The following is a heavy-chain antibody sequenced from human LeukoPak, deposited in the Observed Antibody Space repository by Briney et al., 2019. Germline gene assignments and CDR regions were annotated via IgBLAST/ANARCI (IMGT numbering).Heavy chain of an antibody. V-gene: IGHV4-34*01. CDR2: INHSGST. CDR3: ARGRRYSYGRLFDY. Sequence: SETLSLTCTVSGGSISSYYWSWIRQPPGKGLEWIGEINHSGSTNYNPSLKSRVTISVDTSKNQFSLKLSSVTAADTAVYYCARGRRYSYGRLFDYWGQGTLVTVSS. J-gene: IGHJ4*02. D-gene: IGHD5-18*01. CDR1: GGSISSYY.